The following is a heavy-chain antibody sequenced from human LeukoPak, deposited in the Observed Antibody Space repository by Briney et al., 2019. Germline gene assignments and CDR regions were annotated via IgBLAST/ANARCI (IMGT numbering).Heavy chain of an antibody. D-gene: IGHD5-12*01. V-gene: IGHV3-9*01. CDR2: ISWNSGSI. Sequence: PGGSLRLSCAASGFTFNGYWMHWVRHAPGKGLEWVSGISWNSGSIGYADSVKGRFTISRDNAKNSLYLQMNSLRAEDTALYYCAKDIVATTRYVYYYGMDVWGQGTTVTVSS. CDR3: AKDIVATTRYVYYYGMDV. CDR1: GFTFNGYW. J-gene: IGHJ6*02.